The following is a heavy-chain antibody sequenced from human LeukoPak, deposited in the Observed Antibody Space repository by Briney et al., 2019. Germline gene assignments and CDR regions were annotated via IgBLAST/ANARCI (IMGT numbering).Heavy chain of an antibody. CDR1: GGSFSGYY. V-gene: IGHV4-34*01. Sequence: SETLSLTCAVYGGSFSGYYWSWIRQPPGKGLEWIGEINHSGSTNYNPSLKSRVTISVDTSKNQFSLKLSSVTAADTAVYYCARGQLPYGGGDYWGQGTLVTVSS. CDR3: ARGQLPYGGGDY. CDR2: INHSGST. D-gene: IGHD2-2*02. J-gene: IGHJ4*02.